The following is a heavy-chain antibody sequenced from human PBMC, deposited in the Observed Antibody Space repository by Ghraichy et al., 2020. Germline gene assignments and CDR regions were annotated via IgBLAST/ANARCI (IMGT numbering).Heavy chain of an antibody. CDR1: GFTFSSYA. D-gene: IGHD3-10*01. V-gene: IGHV3-30*04. CDR3: ARDPHYYGSGGIDY. CDR2: ISYDGSNK. J-gene: IGHJ4*02. Sequence: GGSLRLSCAASGFTFSSYAMHWVRQAPGKGLEWVAVISYDGSNKYYADSVKGRFTISRDNSKNTLYLQMNSLRAEDTAVYYCARDPHYYGSGGIDYWGQGTLVTVSS.